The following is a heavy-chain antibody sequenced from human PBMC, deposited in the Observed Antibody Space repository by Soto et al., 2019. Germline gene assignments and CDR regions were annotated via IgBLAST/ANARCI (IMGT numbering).Heavy chain of an antibody. J-gene: IGHJ5*02. CDR3: ATRSNSGSYFSARFDP. CDR2: ISAYNGNT. D-gene: IGHD1-26*01. Sequence: GASVKVSCKASGYTFTSYGISWVRQSPGQGLEWMGWISAYNGNTNYAQKFQGRVTITADESTSTAYMELSSLRSEDTAVYYCATRSNSGSYFSARFDPWGQGTLVTVSS. V-gene: IGHV1-18*01. CDR1: GYTFTSYG.